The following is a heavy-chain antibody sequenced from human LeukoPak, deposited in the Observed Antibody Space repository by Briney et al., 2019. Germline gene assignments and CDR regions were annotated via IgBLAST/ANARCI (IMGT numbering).Heavy chain of an antibody. CDR3: AKGAAAGKVDWFDP. D-gene: IGHD6-13*01. J-gene: IGHJ5*02. CDR1: GFTFSAFA. CDR2: ITGGGNSV. Sequence: GGSLRLSCAASGFTFSAFAMTWVRQAPGKAPEWASSITGGGNSVFYADSVKGRFTFSRDNSKNTLYLQMNSLRVDDTAVYYCAKGAAAGKVDWFDPWGQGTLVTVSS. V-gene: IGHV3-23*01.